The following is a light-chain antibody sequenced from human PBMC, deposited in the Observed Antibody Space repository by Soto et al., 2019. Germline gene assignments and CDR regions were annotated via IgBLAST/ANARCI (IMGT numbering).Light chain of an antibody. Sequence: QSALTQPASVSGSPGQSITISCTGTSSDVGAYDYVSWYQQHPDKAPKLMIYEVSNRPSGVSNRFSGSKSVNTATLTISGLKAEDEAGYYCSSYTSSSTRVFGTGPKVTVL. CDR1: SSDVGAYDY. CDR2: EVS. CDR3: SSYTSSSTRV. J-gene: IGLJ1*01. V-gene: IGLV2-14*03.